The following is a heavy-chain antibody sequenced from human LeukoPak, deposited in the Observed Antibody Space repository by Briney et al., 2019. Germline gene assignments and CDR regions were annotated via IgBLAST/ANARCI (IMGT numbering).Heavy chain of an antibody. D-gene: IGHD3-22*01. Sequence: PGGSLGLSCAASGFTFSSYSMNWVRQAPGKGLEWVSSISSSSSYIYYADSVKGRFTISRDNAKNSLYLQMNSLRAEDTAVYYCARDLYTYDSRNDAFDIWGQGTMVTVSS. CDR1: GFTFSSYS. CDR2: ISSSSSYI. V-gene: IGHV3-21*01. CDR3: ARDLYTYDSRNDAFDI. J-gene: IGHJ3*02.